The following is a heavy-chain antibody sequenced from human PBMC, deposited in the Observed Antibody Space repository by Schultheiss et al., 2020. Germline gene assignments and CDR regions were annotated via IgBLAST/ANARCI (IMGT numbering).Heavy chain of an antibody. Sequence: SQTLSLTCAVYGGSFSGYYWSWIRQPPGKGLEWIGEINHSGSTNYNPSLKSRVTISVDTSKNQFSLKLSSVTAADTAVYYCARVTRGTANTQYYYYYGTDVWGQGTTVTVSS. V-gene: IGHV4-34*01. D-gene: IGHD2-21*02. CDR2: INHSGST. CDR3: ARVTRGTANTQYYYYYGTDV. CDR1: GGSFSGYY. J-gene: IGHJ6*02.